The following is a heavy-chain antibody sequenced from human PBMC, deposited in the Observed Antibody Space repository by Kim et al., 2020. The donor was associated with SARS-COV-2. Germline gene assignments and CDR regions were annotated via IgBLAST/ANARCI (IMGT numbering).Heavy chain of an antibody. V-gene: IGHV3-23*01. CDR1: GFTFSSYA. Sequence: GGSLRLSCAASGFTFSSYAMSWVRQAPGKGLEWVSAISGSGGSTYYADSVKGRFTISRDNSKNTLYLQMNSLRAEDTAVYYCANRKTGYSSGWYYFDYWGQGTLVTVSS. D-gene: IGHD6-19*01. CDR3: ANRKTGYSSGWYYFDY. CDR2: ISGSGGST. J-gene: IGHJ4*02.